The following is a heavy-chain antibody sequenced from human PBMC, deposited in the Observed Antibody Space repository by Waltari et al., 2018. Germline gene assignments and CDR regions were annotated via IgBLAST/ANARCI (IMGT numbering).Heavy chain of an antibody. D-gene: IGHD2-15*01. CDR3: ARQGILQGNYYYGMDV. J-gene: IGHJ6*02. Sequence: QLQLQESGPGLVKPSETLSLTCTVSGGSISSSSYSWGWIRQPPGKGLEWIGSIYYSGSTYYNPSLKSRVTISVDTSKNQFSLKLSSVTAADTAVYYCARQGILQGNYYYGMDVWGQGTTVTVSS. V-gene: IGHV4-39*01. CDR2: IYYSGST. CDR1: GGSISSSSYS.